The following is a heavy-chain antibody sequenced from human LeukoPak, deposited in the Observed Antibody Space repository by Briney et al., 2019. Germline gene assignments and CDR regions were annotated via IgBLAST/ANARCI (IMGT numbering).Heavy chain of an antibody. D-gene: IGHD2-15*01. V-gene: IGHV1-3*03. CDR2: INAGNGNT. CDR1: GYTFTSYA. Sequence: ASVKVSCKASGYTFTSYAMYWVRQAPGQRLEWMGWINAGNGNTKYSQEFQGRVTITRDTSASTAYTELSSLRSEDMAVYYCARDLGYCSGGSCYNWFDPWGQGSLVTVSS. CDR3: ARDLGYCSGGSCYNWFDP. J-gene: IGHJ5*02.